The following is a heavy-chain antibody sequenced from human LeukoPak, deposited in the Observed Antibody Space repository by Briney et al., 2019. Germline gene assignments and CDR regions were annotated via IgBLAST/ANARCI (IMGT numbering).Heavy chain of an antibody. V-gene: IGHV4-30-2*01. Sequence: SETLSLTCTVSGGSISSSSYYWSWIRQPPGKGLEWIGYIYHSGSTYYNPSLKSRVTISVDRSKNQFSLKLSSVTAADTAVYYCAREAYGDSSFDYWGQGTLVTVSS. D-gene: IGHD4-17*01. CDR3: AREAYGDSSFDY. CDR2: IYHSGST. CDR1: GGSISSSSYY. J-gene: IGHJ4*02.